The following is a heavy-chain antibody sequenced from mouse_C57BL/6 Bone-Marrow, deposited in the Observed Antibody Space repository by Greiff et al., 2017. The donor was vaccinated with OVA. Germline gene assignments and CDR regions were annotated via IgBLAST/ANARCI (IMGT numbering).Heavy chain of an antibody. J-gene: IGHJ1*03. V-gene: IGHV6-3*01. CDR2: IRLKSDNYAT. CDR1: GFTFSNYW. CDR3: TGHGYFDV. Sequence: EVKLQESGGGLVQPGGSMKLSCVASGFTFSNYWMNWVRQSPEKGLEWVAQIRLKSDNYATHYAESVKGRFTISRDDSKSSVYLQMNNLRAEDTGIYYCTGHGYFDVWGTGTTVTVSS.